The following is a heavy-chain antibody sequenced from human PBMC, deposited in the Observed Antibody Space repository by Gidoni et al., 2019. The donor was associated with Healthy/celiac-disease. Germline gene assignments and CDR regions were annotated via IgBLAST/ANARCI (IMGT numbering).Heavy chain of an antibody. D-gene: IGHD3-10*01. J-gene: IGHJ4*02. V-gene: IGHV4-59*01. CDR1: GGSISSYY. CDR2: IYYSGST. Sequence: QVQLQESGPGLVKPSGTLSLTCTVSGGSISSYYWSWIRQPPGKGLEWIGYIYYSGSTNYNPSLKRRVTIAVDTSKNQFSLKLSSVTAADTAVYYCARDSRSTAGSYFDYWGQGTLVTVSS. CDR3: ARDSRSTAGSYFDY.